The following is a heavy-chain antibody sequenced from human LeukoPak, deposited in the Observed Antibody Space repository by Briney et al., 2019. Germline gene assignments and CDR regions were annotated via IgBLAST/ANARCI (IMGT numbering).Heavy chain of an antibody. CDR2: VHHGGAS. J-gene: IGHJ4*02. Sequence: PSETLSLTCAVSGDSITSHSWWSWVRQPPGKGLEGSEVVHHGGASNYDPSLESRVTISVDKSKNRFSLNLRSVTAADTATYYCASHVTVLGTRGFDFWGRGTLVTVS. V-gene: IGHV4-4*02. CDR3: ASHVTVLGTRGFDF. D-gene: IGHD6-19*01. CDR1: GDSITSHSW.